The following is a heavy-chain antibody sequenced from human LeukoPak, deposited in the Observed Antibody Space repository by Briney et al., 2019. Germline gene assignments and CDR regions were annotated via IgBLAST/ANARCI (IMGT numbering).Heavy chain of an antibody. D-gene: IGHD6-19*01. CDR1: GFTLRNYG. J-gene: IGHJ5*02. CDR2: ISNSGVRT. Sequence: GGSLRLSCAASGFTLRNYGMSWVRQAPGKGLEWVSTISNSGVRTFYADSVKGRFTISRDNSKNTLFLLMKSVRAEDTAVYYCAKGGWYDWFDPWGQGTLVTVSS. V-gene: IGHV3-23*01. CDR3: AKGGWYDWFDP.